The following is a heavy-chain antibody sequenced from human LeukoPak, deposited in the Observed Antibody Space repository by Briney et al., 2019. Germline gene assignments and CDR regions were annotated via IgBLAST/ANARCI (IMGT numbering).Heavy chain of an antibody. J-gene: IGHJ4*02. CDR3: ARELGYCSGGSCERNYYFDY. D-gene: IGHD2-15*01. V-gene: IGHV3-20*04. Sequence: GGSLRLSCAASGFTFDDYGMSWVRQAPGKGLEWVSGINWNGGSTVYADSVKGRFTISRDNAKTSLYLQMNSVRAEDTALYYCARELGYCSGGSCERNYYFDYWGQGTLVTVSS. CDR2: INWNGGST. CDR1: GFTFDDYG.